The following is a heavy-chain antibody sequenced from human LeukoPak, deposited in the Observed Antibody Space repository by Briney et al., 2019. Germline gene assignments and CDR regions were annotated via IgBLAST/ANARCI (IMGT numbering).Heavy chain of an antibody. J-gene: IGHJ3*02. CDR2: IYYIGTT. CDR3: ARQRAYSGTYYLSPFDI. CDR1: GGSISNYA. Sequence: SETLSLTCTVSGGSISNYAWSWIRQSPETGLVWIGYIYYIGTTNYSPSLKSRVTISLDTPKNQFSLRLTSVTAADTAVYYCARQRAYSGTYYLSPFDIWGQGTMVTVSS. V-gene: IGHV4-59*08. D-gene: IGHD1-26*01.